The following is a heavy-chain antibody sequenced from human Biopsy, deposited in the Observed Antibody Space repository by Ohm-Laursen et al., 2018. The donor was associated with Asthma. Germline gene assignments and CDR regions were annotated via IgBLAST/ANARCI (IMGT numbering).Heavy chain of an antibody. J-gene: IGHJ4*02. D-gene: IGHD5-12*01. CDR1: GFMFRSFG. CDR2: ISYDGNHK. Sequence: SLRLSCTASGFMFRSFGMHWVRQAPGKGLEWVAVISYDGNHKFYEDSVKGRLTISRDNSKNKLYLQMNSLRTEDTAVYYCAKRRGYSGNDNDYWGQGTLVIVSS. V-gene: IGHV3-30*18. CDR3: AKRRGYSGNDNDY.